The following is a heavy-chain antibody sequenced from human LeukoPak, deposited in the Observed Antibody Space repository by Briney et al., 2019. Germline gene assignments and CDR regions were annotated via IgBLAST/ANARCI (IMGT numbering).Heavy chain of an antibody. Sequence: GESLKISCKGSGYTIGSFGSYWIAWVRRMPGKGLEWMGSIYPIDSDTRYNPSFEGQVTVSVDRSISTAYLQWSSLKASDTAMYYCARHQYSGSYYPDYWGQGTLVTVSS. D-gene: IGHD1-26*01. CDR2: IYPIDSDT. CDR3: ARHQYSGSYYPDY. CDR1: GYTIGSFGSYW. V-gene: IGHV5-51*01. J-gene: IGHJ4*02.